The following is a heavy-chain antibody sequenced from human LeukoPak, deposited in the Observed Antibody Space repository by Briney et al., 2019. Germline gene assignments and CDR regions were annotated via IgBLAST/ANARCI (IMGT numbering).Heavy chain of an antibody. Sequence: SETLSLTCTVSGGSVGSGTFYWSWIRQPPGKGLEWIGDIYYSGSTNYNPSLKSRVTISVDMSTNQFSLKLISVTAADTAVYYCAKGSGWYAYWGQGTLVTVSS. CDR3: AKGSGWYAY. D-gene: IGHD6-19*01. J-gene: IGHJ4*02. CDR2: IYYSGST. CDR1: GGSVGSGTFY. V-gene: IGHV4-61*01.